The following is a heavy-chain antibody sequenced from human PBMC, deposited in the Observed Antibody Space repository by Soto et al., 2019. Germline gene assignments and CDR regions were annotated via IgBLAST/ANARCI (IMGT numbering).Heavy chain of an antibody. Sequence: PGGSLRLSCAASGFTLRNSRMSWVRQAPGKGLEWVANIKQDGSEKYYVDSVKGRFTISRDNAKNSLYLQMNSLRAEDTAVYYCARDLYGMDVWGQGTTVTVSS. CDR1: GFTLRNSR. J-gene: IGHJ6*02. CDR3: ARDLYGMDV. CDR2: IKQDGSEK. V-gene: IGHV3-7*01.